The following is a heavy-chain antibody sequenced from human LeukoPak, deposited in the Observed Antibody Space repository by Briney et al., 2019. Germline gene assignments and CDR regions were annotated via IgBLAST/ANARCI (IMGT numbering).Heavy chain of an antibody. CDR3: ARGLSPTSYYYYMDV. CDR2: IYSSANV. Sequence: PSETLSLTCSVSGDSISGNYWNWIRQPAGKGLEWIGRIYSSANVYYNPSLKSRVTVSLDASRNQFSLNMRSVTAADTAVYYCARGLSPTSYYYYMDVWGKGTTVTVSS. D-gene: IGHD2/OR15-2a*01. V-gene: IGHV4-4*07. J-gene: IGHJ6*03. CDR1: GDSISGNY.